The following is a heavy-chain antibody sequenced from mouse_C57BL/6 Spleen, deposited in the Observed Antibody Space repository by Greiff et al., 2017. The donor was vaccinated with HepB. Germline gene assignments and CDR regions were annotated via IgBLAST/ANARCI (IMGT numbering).Heavy chain of an antibody. Sequence: QVQLQQSGAELAKPGASVKLSCKASGYTFTSYWMHWVKQRPGQGLEWIGYINPSSGYTKYNQKFKDKATLTADKSSSTAYMQLSSLTYEDSAVYSCATTVLRFCYAIDYWGQGTSVTVSS. CDR2: INPSSGYT. J-gene: IGHJ4*01. V-gene: IGHV1-7*01. CDR1: GYTFTSYW. D-gene: IGHD1-1*01. CDR3: ATTVLRFCYAIDY.